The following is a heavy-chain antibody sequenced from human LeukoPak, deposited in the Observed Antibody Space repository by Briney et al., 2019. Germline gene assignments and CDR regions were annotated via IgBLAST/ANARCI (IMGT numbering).Heavy chain of an antibody. CDR1: GYTFTSYD. D-gene: IGHD5-12*01. Sequence: ASVKLSCKASGYTFTSYDINWVRQATGQGLEWMGWMNPNSGNTGYAQKFQGRVTMTRNTSISTAYMELSSLRSEDTAVYYCASGSGYDQELFDYWGQGTLVTVSS. CDR2: MNPNSGNT. J-gene: IGHJ4*02. V-gene: IGHV1-8*01. CDR3: ASGSGYDQELFDY.